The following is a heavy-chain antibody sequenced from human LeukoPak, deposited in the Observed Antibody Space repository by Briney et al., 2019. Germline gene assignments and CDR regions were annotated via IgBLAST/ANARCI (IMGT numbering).Heavy chain of an antibody. CDR2: IRTKANSYAT. CDR1: GFTFSGSS. Sequence: GGSLRLSCAASGFTFSGSSIHWVRQASGKGLEWVGLIRTKANSYATAYAASVTGRFTISRDDSKDTSYLQMNSLRAEDTAVYYCAKDPRRMARLITFGGGRPYYFDYWGQGTLVTVSS. D-gene: IGHD3-16*01. CDR3: AKDPRRMARLITFGGGRPYYFDY. V-gene: IGHV3-73*01. J-gene: IGHJ4*02.